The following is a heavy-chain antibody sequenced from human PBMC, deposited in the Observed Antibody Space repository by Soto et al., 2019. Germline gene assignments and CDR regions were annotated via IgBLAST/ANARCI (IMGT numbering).Heavy chain of an antibody. J-gene: IGHJ1*01. V-gene: IGHV3-21*01. CDR3: ARVSGAISSTLAH. Sequence: GVSLRLSCAASGFTFTTYSMHRVRQAPGTGLEWVSPIRTNTNYTHYPHSLKGRFTTSTDTAQNPLYMEMNSLRAEDTAVYYCARVSGAISSTLAHWGQGTLVTGSS. CDR2: IRTNTNYT. D-gene: IGHD6-6*01. CDR1: GFTFTTYS.